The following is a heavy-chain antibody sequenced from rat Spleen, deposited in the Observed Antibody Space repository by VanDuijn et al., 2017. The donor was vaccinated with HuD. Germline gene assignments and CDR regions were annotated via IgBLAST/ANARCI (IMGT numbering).Heavy chain of an antibody. J-gene: IGHJ4*01. CDR2: IWNTGGT. V-gene: IGHV2-41*01. Sequence: QVQLKESGPGLVQPSQTLSLTCTVSGLSLTSNSVSWIRQPPGKGLEWMGVIWNTGGTRYNSALKSRLSTSKDTSKSQVFLKMNSLQTEDTATYYCARDEGITTVMDAWGQGASVTVSS. CDR3: ARDEGITTVMDA. CDR1: GLSLTSNS. D-gene: IGHD1-10*01.